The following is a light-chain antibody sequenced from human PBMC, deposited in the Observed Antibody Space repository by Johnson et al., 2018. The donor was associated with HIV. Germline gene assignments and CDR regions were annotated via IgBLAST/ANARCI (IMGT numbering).Light chain of an antibody. CDR2: EKN. V-gene: IGLV1-51*02. CDR1: SYNIGNNY. J-gene: IGLJ1*01. CDR3: GAWDSSLSAHFV. Sequence: QSVLTQPPSVSAAPGQKVTISCSGSSYNIGNNYVSWYQQLQGTAPKLLIYEKNKRPSGIPDRFSASKSGTSATLVITGLQTGDEADYYCGAWDSSLSAHFVFGTGTKVTVL.